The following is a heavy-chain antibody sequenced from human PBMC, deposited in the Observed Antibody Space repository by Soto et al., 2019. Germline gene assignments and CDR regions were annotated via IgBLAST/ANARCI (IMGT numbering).Heavy chain of an antibody. CDR2: INPNSGGT. J-gene: IGHJ3*02. V-gene: IGHV1-2*02. CDR3: ARVHGGSRIYGAIDI. CDR1: GYAFTGYS. Sequence: ASVKVSCKASGYAFTGYSIHWVRQAPGQGLEWMGWINPNSGGTNYAQKFQGRVTMTRDTSITTAYMELSRLRSDDTAVYYCARVHGGSRIYGAIDIWGQGTMVTVSS. D-gene: IGHD4-17*01.